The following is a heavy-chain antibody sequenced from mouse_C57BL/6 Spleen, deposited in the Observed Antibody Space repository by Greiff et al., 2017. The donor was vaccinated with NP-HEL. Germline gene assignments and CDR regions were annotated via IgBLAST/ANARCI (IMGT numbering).Heavy chain of an antibody. J-gene: IGHJ2*01. CDR3: ARRRDDYEFDY. CDR2: ISNGGGST. Sequence: EVKLVESGGGLVQPGGSLKLSCAASGFTFSDYYMYWVRQTPEKRLEWVAYISNGGGSTYYPDTVKGRFTISRDNAKNTLYLQRSRLKSEDTAMYYCARRRDDYEFDYWGQGTTLTVSS. CDR1: GFTFSDYY. V-gene: IGHV5-12*01. D-gene: IGHD2-4*01.